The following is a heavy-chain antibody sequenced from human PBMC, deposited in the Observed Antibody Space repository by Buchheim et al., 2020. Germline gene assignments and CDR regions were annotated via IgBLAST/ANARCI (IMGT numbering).Heavy chain of an antibody. Sequence: EVQLVQSGGDLVQPRGSLRLSCAASGFTFSNYWMTWVRQAPGKGLEWVASIKPDGSEKLYVDSVKGRFTIFRDNAKSSVFLQMDSLRAEDTAVYYCARLLGSTSLFAYWGQGNL. CDR2: IKPDGSEK. CDR3: ARLLGSTSLFAY. J-gene: IGHJ4*02. D-gene: IGHD2-15*01. CDR1: GFTFSNYW. V-gene: IGHV3-7*01.